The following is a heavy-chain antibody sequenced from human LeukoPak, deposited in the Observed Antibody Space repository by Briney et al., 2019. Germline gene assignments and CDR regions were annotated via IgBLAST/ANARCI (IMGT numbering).Heavy chain of an antibody. CDR2: IYYSGST. J-gene: IGHJ4*02. Sequence: PSETLSLTCTVSGGSISTSYYYWGWIRQPPGKGLEWIGSIYYSGSTYYNPSLKSRVTISLDTSKSQFSLKLSSVTAADTAVYYCARGSGYDLNYWGQGTLVTVSS. CDR1: GGSISTSYYY. D-gene: IGHD5-12*01. CDR3: ARGSGYDLNY. V-gene: IGHV4-39*07.